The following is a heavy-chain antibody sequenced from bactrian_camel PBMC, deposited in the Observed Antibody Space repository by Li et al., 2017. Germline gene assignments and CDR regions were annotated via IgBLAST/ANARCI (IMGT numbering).Heavy chain of an antibody. V-gene: IGHV3S53*01. J-gene: IGHJ7*01. CDR2: IISDGST. Sequence: VQLVESGGVSVQFGGSLRLSCEASGYINSEACMGWFRQAPEKEREGVAVIISDGSTTYADSVKGRFTISRDNAKNTLYLQMNSLKSEDTATYYCAAGRWKYGDSCLLSRGYGMDYLGKGTQVTVS. D-gene: IGHD6*01. CDR1: GYINSEAC.